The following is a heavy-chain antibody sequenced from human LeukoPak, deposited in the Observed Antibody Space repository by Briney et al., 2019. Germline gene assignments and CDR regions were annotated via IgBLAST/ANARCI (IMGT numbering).Heavy chain of an antibody. CDR2: IYSSGFT. V-gene: IGHV4-61*02. CDR3: ARAYRRDDYNSFDY. D-gene: IGHD5-24*01. CDR1: GDSISSVSDY. J-gene: IGHJ4*02. Sequence: PSETLSLTCSVSGDSISSVSDYWSWIRQPAGKGLEWIGRIYSSGFTNYNPSLKSRVTISIDTSKNQFSLKLSSVTAAGTAVYYCARAYRRDDYNSFDYWGQGALVTVSS.